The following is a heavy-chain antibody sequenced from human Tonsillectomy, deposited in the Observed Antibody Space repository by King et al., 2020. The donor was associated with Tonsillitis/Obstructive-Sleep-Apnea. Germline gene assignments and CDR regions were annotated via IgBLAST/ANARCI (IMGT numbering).Heavy chain of an antibody. D-gene: IGHD3-10*01. CDR1: GFTFSDYG. CDR2: IWNDGNNK. J-gene: IGHJ4*02. V-gene: IGHV3-33*01. CDR3: ATERAYSYGSGSNYFLDY. Sequence: VQLVESGGGVVQPGRSLRLSCAASGFTFSDYGMHWVRQAPGKGLEWVAVIWNDGNNKYYADSVMGRFTISRDNSRNTLSLQMNSLRAEDTAFYYCATERAYSYGSGSNYFLDYWGQGTLVTVSS.